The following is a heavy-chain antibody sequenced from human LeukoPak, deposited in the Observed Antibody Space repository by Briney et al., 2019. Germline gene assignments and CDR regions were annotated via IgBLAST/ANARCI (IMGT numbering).Heavy chain of an antibody. CDR3: ARYYGDKGSFDI. D-gene: IGHD4-17*01. J-gene: IGHJ3*02. Sequence: PGGSLRLSCAASGFTFSSYSMNWVRQAPGKGLEWVSSISSSSSYIYYADSVKGRFTISRDNSKNTLYLQMDSLRAEDTAVYYCARYYGDKGSFDIWGQGTMVTVSS. CDR1: GFTFSSYS. CDR2: ISSSSSYI. V-gene: IGHV3-21*01.